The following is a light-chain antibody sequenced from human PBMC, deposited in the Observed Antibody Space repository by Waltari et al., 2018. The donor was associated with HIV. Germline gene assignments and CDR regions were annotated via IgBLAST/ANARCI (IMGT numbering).Light chain of an antibody. CDR1: SSNIGSNA. Sequence: QSVLTQPPSASGTPGQRVTISCSGSSSNIGSNAVNWYQQLPGAAPKLLFYSDNQRPSGVPDRSSGSRSGTSASLAISGLQSGDEADYYCAAWDDSLNGPLFGGGTKLTVL. CDR2: SDN. J-gene: IGLJ3*02. V-gene: IGLV1-44*01. CDR3: AAWDDSLNGPL.